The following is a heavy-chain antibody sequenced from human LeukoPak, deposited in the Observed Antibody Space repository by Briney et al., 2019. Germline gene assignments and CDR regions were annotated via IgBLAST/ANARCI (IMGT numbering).Heavy chain of an antibody. CDR3: AREWDSGYSHDAFDI. CDR1: GFTFSSYA. D-gene: IGHD3-22*01. V-gene: IGHV3-30*14. J-gene: IGHJ3*02. Sequence: PGGSLRLSCAASGFTFSSYAMHWVRQAPGKGLEWVAVISYDGSNKYYADSVKGRFTISRDNSKNTLYLQMNSLRAEDTAVYYCAREWDSGYSHDAFDIWGQGTMVTVSS. CDR2: ISYDGSNK.